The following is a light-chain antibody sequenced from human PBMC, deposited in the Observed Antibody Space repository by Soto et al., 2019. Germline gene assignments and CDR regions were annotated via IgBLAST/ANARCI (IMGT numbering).Light chain of an antibody. CDR1: QSVSSN. CDR2: CAS. CDR3: QQYNNWPPWT. J-gene: IGKJ1*01. V-gene: IGKV3-15*01. Sequence: EIVMTQSPATLSVSPGERATLSCRASQSVSSNLACYQQKPGQATRLLIYCASTRATGIPARFSGRGSGTEFTLTISSLQSEDFAVYHCQQYNNWPPWTFGQGTKVEIK.